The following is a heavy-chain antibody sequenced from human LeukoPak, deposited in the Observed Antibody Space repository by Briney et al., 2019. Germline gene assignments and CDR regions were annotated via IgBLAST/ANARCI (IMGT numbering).Heavy chain of an antibody. D-gene: IGHD4-17*01. CDR1: GYTFTGYY. CDR2: INPNSGGT. J-gene: IGHJ5*02. CDR3: ARGNRYGDYRNWFDG. Sequence: AASVKVSCKSSGYTFTGYYMHWVRQATGQGLEWMGWINPNSGGTNYAQKFQGRVTMTRDTCISTAYMQLSRLSCDGTAVYYCARGNRYGDYRNWFDGWGQGTLVTVST. V-gene: IGHV1-2*02.